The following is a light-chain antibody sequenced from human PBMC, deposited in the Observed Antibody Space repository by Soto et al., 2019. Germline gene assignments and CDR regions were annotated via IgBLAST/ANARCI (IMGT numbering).Light chain of an antibody. CDR1: QSVASN. CDR3: QQYNKWPVFT. J-gene: IGKJ3*01. CDR2: GAS. V-gene: IGKV3-15*01. Sequence: IVMTQSPATLSVSPGERATLSCRASQSVASNLAWYQQRLGQAPRLLVYGASTRATGIPARFSGSGSGTEFTRTISSVQSEDFAVYYCQQYNKWPVFTFGPGTRVDIK.